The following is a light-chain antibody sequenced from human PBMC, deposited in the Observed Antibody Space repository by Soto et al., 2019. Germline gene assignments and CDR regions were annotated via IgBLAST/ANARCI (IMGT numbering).Light chain of an antibody. Sequence: QSALTQPASVSGSPGQSITISCTGTSSDVGSYNLVSWYQQYPGKAPKLLIYEGTQRPSGVSNRFSGSKSGNTASLTISGLQAEDEGDYYCCSYAGSRTWVFGGGTKVTVL. J-gene: IGLJ3*02. CDR3: CSYAGSRTWV. CDR2: EGT. CDR1: SSDVGSYNL. V-gene: IGLV2-23*01.